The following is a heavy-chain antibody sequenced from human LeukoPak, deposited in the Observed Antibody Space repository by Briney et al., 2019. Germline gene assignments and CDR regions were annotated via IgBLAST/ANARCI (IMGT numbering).Heavy chain of an antibody. V-gene: IGHV5-51*01. CDR1: WYSFTTYW. CDR3: ARGQSPFDY. J-gene: IGHJ4*02. Sequence: GALEISLKGSWYSFTTYWIGWVRQMPGKGVEWMGIIYPGDSDTRYSPPFQGQVTISADKSISTAYLQWSSLKASDTAMYYCARGQSPFDYWGQGTLVTVSS. CDR2: IYPGDSDT.